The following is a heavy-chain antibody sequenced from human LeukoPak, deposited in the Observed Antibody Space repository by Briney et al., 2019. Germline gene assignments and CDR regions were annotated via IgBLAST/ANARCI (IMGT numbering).Heavy chain of an antibody. CDR2: IYSSGST. CDR1: GGSSSNYY. J-gene: IGHJ3*02. D-gene: IGHD3-22*01. Sequence: TAETLSLTRTVSGGSSSNYYWSWIRQPAGKGREYIGRIYSSGSTNYNPSLKGRVTMSVETSKNHFSLRLSSVTAADAAVYYCARDYYYDSSGSLNDAFDIWGQGTMVTVSS. V-gene: IGHV4-4*07. CDR3: ARDYYYDSSGSLNDAFDI.